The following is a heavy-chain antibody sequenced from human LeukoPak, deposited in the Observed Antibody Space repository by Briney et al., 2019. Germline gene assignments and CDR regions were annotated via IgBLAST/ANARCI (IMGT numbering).Heavy chain of an antibody. CDR2: FHPSSGGA. D-gene: IGHD2/OR15-2a*01. V-gene: IGHV1-2*02. J-gene: IGHJ4*02. CDR1: AYTFTDHY. Sequence: ASVAVSCKASAYTFTDHYVHWVRQAPGQGLEWMGWFHPSSGGAGYAPGFQGRVIMTSDTSISTAYMHLTRLRSDDTALYYCAIKRIRGNPFDYWGQGTLVTVSS. CDR3: AIKRIRGNPFDY.